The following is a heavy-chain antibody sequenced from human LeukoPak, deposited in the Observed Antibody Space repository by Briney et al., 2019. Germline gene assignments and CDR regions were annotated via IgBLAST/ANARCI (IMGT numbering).Heavy chain of an antibody. CDR1: GYTFSDYF. CDR2: INPNSGGT. Sequence: GASVNVSCKASGYTFSDYFIHWVRQAPGQGLEWMGWINPNSGGTNFARNFRGRVTLTRDTSISTAYMELSRLRSDDTAVYYCARGGNYGDCQDYWGQGTLVTVSS. D-gene: IGHD4-17*01. V-gene: IGHV1-2*02. J-gene: IGHJ4*02. CDR3: ARGGNYGDCQDY.